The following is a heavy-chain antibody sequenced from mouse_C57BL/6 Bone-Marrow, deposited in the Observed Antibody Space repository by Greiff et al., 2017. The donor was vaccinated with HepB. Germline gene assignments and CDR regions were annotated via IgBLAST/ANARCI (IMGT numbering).Heavy chain of an antibody. Sequence: VMLVESGPGLVQPSQSLSITCTVSGFSLTSYGVHWVRQSPGKGLEWLGVIWSGGSTDYNAAFISRLSISKDNSKSQVFFKMNSLQADDTAIYYCARSYYSNFAYWGQGTLVTVSA. V-gene: IGHV2-2*01. D-gene: IGHD2-5*01. J-gene: IGHJ3*01. CDR1: GFSLTSYG. CDR2: IWSGGST. CDR3: ARSYYSNFAY.